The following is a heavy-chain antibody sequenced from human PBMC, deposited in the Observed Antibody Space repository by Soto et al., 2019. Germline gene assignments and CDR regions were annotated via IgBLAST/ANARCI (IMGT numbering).Heavy chain of an antibody. CDR1: GFTFSSSG. Sequence: EGQLLQSGGGLVQPGESLRVSCAASGFTFSSSGMSWVRQAPGKGLEWVSSISVRGEYSYYADSVKGRFTISRDNSKNTLYLQMNSLTAEDTAVYYCANHGGFDFWGLGTMVAVSS. J-gene: IGHJ3*01. D-gene: IGHD4-17*01. CDR3: ANHGGFDF. V-gene: IGHV3-23*01. CDR2: ISVRGEYS.